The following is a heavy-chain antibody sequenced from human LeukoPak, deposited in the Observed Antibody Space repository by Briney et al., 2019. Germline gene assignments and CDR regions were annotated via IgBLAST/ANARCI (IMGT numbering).Heavy chain of an antibody. Sequence: PGGSLRLSCGASGFTFSNYGMLWVRQAPGKGLDWVAFIRYDGNNKLYADSVKGRFTISRDNSKNTLYLHINSLTAEDTAVYYCVKDNPLDYWGQGTLVIVSS. V-gene: IGHV3-30*02. CDR3: VKDNPLDY. J-gene: IGHJ4*02. CDR1: GFTFSNYG. D-gene: IGHD1-14*01. CDR2: IRYDGNNK.